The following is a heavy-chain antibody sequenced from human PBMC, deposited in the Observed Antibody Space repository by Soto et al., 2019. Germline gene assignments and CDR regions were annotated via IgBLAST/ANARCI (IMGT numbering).Heavy chain of an antibody. J-gene: IGHJ5*02. CDR2: IFHSGAT. CDR3: ARAGYYGSVTYNWFDT. Sequence: QLQLQESGSGLVKPSQTLSLTCAVSGGSINNGDYSWSWIRQPPGKGLQWIGYIFHSGATSYNPSLKSRVTISLGRSQNQFSLTLSSVTAADTAVYYCARAGYYGSVTYNWFDTWGQGILVTVSS. V-gene: IGHV4-30-2*01. D-gene: IGHD3-10*01. CDR1: GGSINNGDYS.